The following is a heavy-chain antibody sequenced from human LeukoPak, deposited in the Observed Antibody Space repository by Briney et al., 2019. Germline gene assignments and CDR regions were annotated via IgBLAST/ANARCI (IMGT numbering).Heavy chain of an antibody. J-gene: IGHJ3*02. CDR3: ARDLVGVVVPAAMENDAFDT. V-gene: IGHV1-69*05. Sequence: SVKVSCKASGGTFSSYAISWVRQAPGQGLEWMGRIIPIFGTANYARKFQGRVTITTDESTSTAYMELSSLRSEDTAVYYCARDLVGVVVPAAMENDAFDTWGQGTVVTVSS. CDR1: GGTFSSYA. D-gene: IGHD2-2*01. CDR2: IIPIFGTA.